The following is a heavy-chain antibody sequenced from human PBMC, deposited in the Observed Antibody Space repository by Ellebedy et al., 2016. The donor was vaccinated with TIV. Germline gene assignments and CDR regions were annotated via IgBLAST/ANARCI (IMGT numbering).Heavy chain of an antibody. V-gene: IGHV3-48*04. CDR2: ISSSSSTI. CDR3: ARENWTNDY. CDR1: GFTFSSYS. J-gene: IGHJ4*02. Sequence: GESLKISCAASGFTFSSYSMNWVRQAPGKGLEWVSYISSSSSTIYYADSVKGRFTISRDNAKNSLYLQMNSVSAEDTAVYYCARENWTNDYWGQGTLVTVSS. D-gene: IGHD1/OR15-1a*01.